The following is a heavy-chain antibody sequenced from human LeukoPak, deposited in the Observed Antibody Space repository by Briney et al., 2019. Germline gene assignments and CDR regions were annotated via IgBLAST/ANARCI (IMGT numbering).Heavy chain of an antibody. D-gene: IGHD4-17*01. J-gene: IGHJ4*02. CDR3: AVTLVGTTREFDY. V-gene: IGHV3-23*01. CDR2: ITNTGGHA. CDR1: GFTFSSYA. Sequence: GGSLRLSCAASGFTFSSYAMSLVRQAPGKGLDWVSVITNTGGHAYYADSVKGRFTISRDNSQHTLFLEMKSLSGDDTALYSCAVTLVGTTREFDYWGQGTLVTVSS.